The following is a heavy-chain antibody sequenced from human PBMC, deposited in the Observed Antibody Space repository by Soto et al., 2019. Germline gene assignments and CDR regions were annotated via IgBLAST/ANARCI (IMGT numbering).Heavy chain of an antibody. CDR1: GDTFTDYY. Sequence: QVQLVQSGAEVKKPGASVTVSCRSSGDTFTDYYMHWVRQAPGQGLEWMGWINPNSGVTKNAQKIQGWVNMTRDTSIRTVYMQLSRLIADDTAVYYCVRESGGATATLDYYFFYMDVWGTGTTVSVSS. V-gene: IGHV1-2*04. D-gene: IGHD5-12*01. CDR2: INPNSGVT. CDR3: VRESGGATATLDYYFFYMDV. J-gene: IGHJ6*03.